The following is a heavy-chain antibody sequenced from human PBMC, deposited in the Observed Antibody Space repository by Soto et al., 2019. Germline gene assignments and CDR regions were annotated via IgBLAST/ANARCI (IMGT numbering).Heavy chain of an antibody. CDR2: IYYSGTT. D-gene: IGHD2-2*01. CDR3: ARVKFLVANGYWYFDL. CDR1: GGSIRSYY. Sequence: QVQLQESGPGLVKPSETLSLTCTVSGGSIRSYYWSWIRQPPGKGVEWIGYIYYSGTTNYNPSLQSRVTRSLDTSKSLFSLRLSSVTAADTAVYHCARVKFLVANGYWYFDLWGRGTLVTVSS. J-gene: IGHJ2*01. V-gene: IGHV4-59*01.